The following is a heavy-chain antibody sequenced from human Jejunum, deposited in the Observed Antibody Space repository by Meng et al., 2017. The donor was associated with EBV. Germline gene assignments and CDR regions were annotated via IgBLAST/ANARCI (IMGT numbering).Heavy chain of an antibody. CDR1: GDSTSSSHW. V-gene: IGHV4-4*02. J-gene: IGHJ4*02. CDR2: MHPGGST. CDR3: AKSNDYSLNS. Sequence: QRQVSGPGLVKPSGTLSLTCAVSGDSTSSSHWWSWVRQPPGKGLEWIGEMHPGGSTNYNPSLKSRVTISVDNSKNQFSLKLTSVTAADTAVYYCAKSNDYSLNSWGQGTLVTVSS. D-gene: IGHD4-11*01.